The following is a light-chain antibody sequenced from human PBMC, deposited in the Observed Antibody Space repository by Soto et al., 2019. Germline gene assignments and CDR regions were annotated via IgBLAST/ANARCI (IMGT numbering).Light chain of an antibody. J-gene: IGKJ4*01. CDR2: GAS. CDR3: QQRSNWPLT. CDR1: QNIFSNY. Sequence: EIVLTQSPDTVSVSPGERVTLSCRASQNIFSNYLAWYQQKPGQAPRLLIYGASTRATGIADRFSGGGSGTDFTLIISRLEPEDFAVYYCQQRSNWPLTFGGGTKVDIK. V-gene: IGKV3D-20*02.